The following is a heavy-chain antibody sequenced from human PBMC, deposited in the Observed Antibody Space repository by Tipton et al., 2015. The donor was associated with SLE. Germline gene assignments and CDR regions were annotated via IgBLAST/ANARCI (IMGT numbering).Heavy chain of an antibody. CDR3: AKVRAPITAVDL. Sequence: SLRLSCAASGFTFDEYAMHWVRQAPGKGLEWVAVISYDGSNKYYAGSVKGRFIISRDNSKNTLYLQMNSLRAEDTAVYYCAKVRAPITAVDLWGQGTLVTLSS. J-gene: IGHJ5*02. D-gene: IGHD5-24*01. CDR1: GFTFDEYA. V-gene: IGHV3-30*04. CDR2: ISYDGSNK.